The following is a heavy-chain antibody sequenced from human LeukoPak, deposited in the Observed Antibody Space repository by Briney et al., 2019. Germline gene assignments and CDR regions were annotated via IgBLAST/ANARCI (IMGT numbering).Heavy chain of an antibody. CDR1: GYTFTSYD. V-gene: IGHV1-8*01. D-gene: IGHD5-18*01. CDR3: ARGGEYSYGDYYYYYGMDV. Sequence: GASVKVSRKASGYTFTSYDINWVRQATGQGLEWMGWMNPNSGNTGYAQKFQGRVTMTRNTSISTAYMELSSLRSEDTAVYYCARGGEYSYGDYYYYYGMDVWGQGTTVTVSS. CDR2: MNPNSGNT. J-gene: IGHJ6*02.